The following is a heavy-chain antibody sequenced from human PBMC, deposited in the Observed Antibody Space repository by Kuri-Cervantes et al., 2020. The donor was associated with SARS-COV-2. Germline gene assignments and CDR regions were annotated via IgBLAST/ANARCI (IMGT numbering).Heavy chain of an antibody. CDR2: FDPEDGET. CDR3: ARDPRFWSGYPETYYFDY. J-gene: IGHJ4*02. Sequence: ASVKVSCKVSGYTLTELSMHWVRQAPGKGLEWMGGFDPEDGETIYAQKFQGRVTMTEDTSTDTAYMELSSLRSEDTAVYYCARDPRFWSGYPETYYFDYWGQGTLVTVSS. V-gene: IGHV1-24*01. D-gene: IGHD3-3*01. CDR1: GYTLTELS.